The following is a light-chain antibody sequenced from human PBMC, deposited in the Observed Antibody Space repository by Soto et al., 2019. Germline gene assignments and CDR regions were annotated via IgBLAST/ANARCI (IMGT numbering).Light chain of an antibody. Sequence: EIVLTQSPVTLSSSPGERATLSCRASQSVSNNLAWYQQKPGQAPRLLIHGASTRATGIPARFSGSGSGTEFTLTISSLQSEDFAVYYCQQYNNWPRTFGQGTKVDI. CDR2: GAS. V-gene: IGKV3-15*01. CDR3: QQYNNWPRT. CDR1: QSVSNN. J-gene: IGKJ1*01.